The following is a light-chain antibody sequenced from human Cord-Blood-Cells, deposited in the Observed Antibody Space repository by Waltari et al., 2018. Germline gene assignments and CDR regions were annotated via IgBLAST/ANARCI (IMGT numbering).Light chain of an antibody. V-gene: IGLV1-47*01. Sequence: QSVLTQPPSASGTPGQRVTISCSGSSSNIGSNYVYWYQQLPGTAPKLLIYRNNLRPSGVPVRFSGSKSGTSASLAISGLRSEDEADYYCAAWDDSLSGWVFGGGTKLTVL. J-gene: IGLJ3*02. CDR1: SSNIGSNY. CDR2: RNN. CDR3: AAWDDSLSGWV.